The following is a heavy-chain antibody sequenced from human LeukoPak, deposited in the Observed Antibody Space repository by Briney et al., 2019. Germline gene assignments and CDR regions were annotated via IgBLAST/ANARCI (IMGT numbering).Heavy chain of an antibody. CDR3: ARAPFYSRYGYYFDY. J-gene: IGHJ4*02. Sequence: SETLSLTCTVSGGSISSYYWSWIRQPPGKGLEWIGYIYYSGSTNYNPSLKSRVTISVDTSKNQFSLKLSSVTAADTAVYYCARAPFYSRYGYYFDYWGQGTLVTVSS. V-gene: IGHV4-59*01. CDR2: IYYSGST. D-gene: IGHD5-24*01. CDR1: GGSISSYY.